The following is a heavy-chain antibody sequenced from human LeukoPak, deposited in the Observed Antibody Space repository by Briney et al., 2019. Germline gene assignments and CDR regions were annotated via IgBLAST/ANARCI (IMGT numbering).Heavy chain of an antibody. V-gene: IGHV3-23*01. CDR1: GFTFSSYA. D-gene: IGHD3-22*01. CDR3: AKGGSSGYYFPFDY. Sequence: GASLRLSCAASGFTFSSYAMSWVRQAPGKGPEWVSAISGSGGSTYYADSVKGRFTISRDNSKNTLYLQMNSLRAEDTAVYYCAKGGSSGYYFPFDYWGQGTLVTVSS. J-gene: IGHJ4*02. CDR2: ISGSGGST.